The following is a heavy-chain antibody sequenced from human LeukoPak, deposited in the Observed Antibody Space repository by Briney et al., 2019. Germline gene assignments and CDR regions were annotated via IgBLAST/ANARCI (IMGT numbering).Heavy chain of an antibody. Sequence: GDSVKVSCKASGGTFSSYAISWVRQAPGQGLKWMGGIIPIFGTANYAQKFQGRVTITTDESTSTAYLELSSLRSEDTAVYYCARVVAEGPYYYYMDVWGKGTTVTVSS. V-gene: IGHV1-69*05. CDR1: GGTFSSYA. CDR2: IIPIFGTA. J-gene: IGHJ6*03. CDR3: ARVVAEGPYYYYMDV.